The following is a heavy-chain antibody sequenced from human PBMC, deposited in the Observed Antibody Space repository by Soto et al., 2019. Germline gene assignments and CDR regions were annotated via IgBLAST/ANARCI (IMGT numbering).Heavy chain of an antibody. CDR1: EDSRDRIF. J-gene: IGHJ4*02. V-gene: IGHV3-66*01. Sequence: GRTAKLGSAAPEDSRDRIFMSWVRKAPGKGLEWVSIIYSDGSTYYADSVKGRFTISRDNSKNTLYLQMNSLRADDTAVYYCASRRNPSGPYDYWGQGT. CDR3: ASRRNPSGPYDY. CDR2: IYSDGST.